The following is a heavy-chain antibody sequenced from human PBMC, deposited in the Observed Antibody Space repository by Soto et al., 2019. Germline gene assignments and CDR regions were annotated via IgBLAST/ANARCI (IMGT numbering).Heavy chain of an antibody. Sequence: GSLRLSCAASGFSVSSSYMSWVRQAPGKGLEWVSGASASGTRTYYTDSVKGRFTISKDNSKNTLYLQMNSLRPEDTAVYYCAKDPNGDYVGGFDMRGQGTMVTVSS. CDR1: GFSVSSSY. CDR2: ASASGTRT. V-gene: IGHV3-23*01. D-gene: IGHD2-21*02. CDR3: AKDPNGDYVGGFDM. J-gene: IGHJ3*02.